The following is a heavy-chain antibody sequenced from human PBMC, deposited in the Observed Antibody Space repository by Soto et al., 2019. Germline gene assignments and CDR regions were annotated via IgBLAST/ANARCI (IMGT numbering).Heavy chain of an antibody. D-gene: IGHD3-10*01. CDR1: GVTFSTYT. CDR3: ARSTPGNPFDI. J-gene: IGHJ3*02. Sequence: GGSLRLSCAASGVTFSTYTMNWVRQAPGKGLEWVSSISAGSRSIYYTDSLKGRSTVSRDNSKNSLYLQINSLKADDTAVYYCARSTPGNPFDIWGQGTMVT. CDR2: ISAGSRSI. V-gene: IGHV3-21*01.